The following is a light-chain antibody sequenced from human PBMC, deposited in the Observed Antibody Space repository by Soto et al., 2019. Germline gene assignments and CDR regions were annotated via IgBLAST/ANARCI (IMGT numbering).Light chain of an antibody. J-gene: IGKJ4*01. CDR2: AAS. V-gene: IGKV1-39*01. CDR3: QQALSFPLT. Sequence: IQMTQYPSSLSASVGDRVTITCRASQSISSYLNWYQQKPGKAPKLLIYAASTLQVGVPSRFSGSGSGTHFTLTISDLQPEDFATYFCQQALSFPLTFGGGAKVDI. CDR1: QSISSY.